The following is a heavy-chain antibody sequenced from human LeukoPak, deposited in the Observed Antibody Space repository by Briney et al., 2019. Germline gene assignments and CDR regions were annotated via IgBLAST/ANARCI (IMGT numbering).Heavy chain of an antibody. CDR1: GFTFSSYG. CDR2: ISYDGSNK. D-gene: IGHD2-15*01. CDR3: AKEGYCSGGSCYGLDY. J-gene: IGHJ4*02. V-gene: IGHV3-30*18. Sequence: GGSLRLSCAASGFTFSSYGMHWVRQAPGKGLGWGAVISYDGSNKYYADSVKGRFTISRDNSKNTLYLQMNSLRAEDTAVYYCAKEGYCSGGSCYGLDYWGQGALVTVSS.